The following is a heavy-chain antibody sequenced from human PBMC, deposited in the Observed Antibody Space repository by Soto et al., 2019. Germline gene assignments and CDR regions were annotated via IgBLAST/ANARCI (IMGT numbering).Heavy chain of an antibody. D-gene: IGHD6-6*01. CDR3: ARHIAARPSYYNGMDV. CDR2: ISSSSSTI. Sequence: GGSLRLSCAASGFTFSSYSMNWVRQAPGKGLEWVSYISSSSSTIYYADSVKGRFTISRDYAKNSLYLQMNSLRDEDTAVYYCARHIAARPSYYNGMDVWGQGTTVTVSS. CDR1: GFTFSSYS. V-gene: IGHV3-48*02. J-gene: IGHJ6*02.